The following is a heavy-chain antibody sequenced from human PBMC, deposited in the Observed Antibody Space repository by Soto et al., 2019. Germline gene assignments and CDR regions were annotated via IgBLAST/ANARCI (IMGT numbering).Heavy chain of an antibody. CDR1: GDSISSGNKY. D-gene: IGHD3-16*01. Sequence: PSETLSLTCTVSGDSISSGNKYWSWIRQPPGKDLEWIGYIFSSGTTYYNPSLKSRLTMSLDTSQNQFSLKLNSVADADTAVYYCARVPSPFDYYYAMDVWGQGTTVTVSS. CDR3: ARVPSPFDYYYAMDV. CDR2: IFSSGTT. J-gene: IGHJ6*02. V-gene: IGHV4-30-4*01.